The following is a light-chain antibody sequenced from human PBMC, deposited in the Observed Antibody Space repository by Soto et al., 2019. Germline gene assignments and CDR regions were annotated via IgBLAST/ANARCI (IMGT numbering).Light chain of an antibody. Sequence: EIQITQSPSSLSAFVGDSVTVTCRASQPIGTSLHWYQQRAGTAPKVLISAATKLQSGVPSRFSGRGSGTDFTLTISNLQPEDSATYFCQQGYNTFWTFGRGTKVDIK. J-gene: IGKJ1*01. CDR1: QPIGTS. V-gene: IGKV1-39*01. CDR2: AAT. CDR3: QQGYNTFWT.